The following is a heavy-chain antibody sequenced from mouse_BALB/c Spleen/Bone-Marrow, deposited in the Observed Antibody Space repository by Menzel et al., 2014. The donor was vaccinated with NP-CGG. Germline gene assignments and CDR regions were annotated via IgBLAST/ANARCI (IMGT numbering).Heavy chain of an antibody. Sequence: VKLVESGGALVQPGGSLRLSCATSGFTFTDYYMNWVRQPPGKALEWLGFIRNKANGYTTEYSASVKGRFTISRDNSQSNLYLQMNTLRAEDSATDYCARDKGRFFFDYWGQGTTLTVSS. J-gene: IGHJ2*01. CDR1: GFTFTDYY. V-gene: IGHV7-3*02. CDR2: IRNKANGYTT. CDR3: ARDKGRFFFDY.